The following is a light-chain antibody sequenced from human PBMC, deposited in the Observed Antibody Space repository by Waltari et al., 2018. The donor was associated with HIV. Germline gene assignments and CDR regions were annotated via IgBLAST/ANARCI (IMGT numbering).Light chain of an antibody. CDR1: DLQDYQY. J-gene: IGLJ2*01. V-gene: IGLV2-14*01. Sequence: QSALTQPASVSGSPGQSITIPCDLQDYQYVSWYQRHPGNAPKVIIYAVPIRPSGLSNRFPGAKSGNTAALTISGLQPEDEADYFCTSYISGTSPGFGRGTRVTVL. CDR3: TSYISGTSPG. CDR2: AVP.